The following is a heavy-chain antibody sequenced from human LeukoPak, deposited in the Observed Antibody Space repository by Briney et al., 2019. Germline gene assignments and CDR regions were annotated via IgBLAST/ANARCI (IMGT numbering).Heavy chain of an antibody. J-gene: IGHJ4*02. CDR1: GYTFICYY. CDR2: INPNTGGT. V-gene: IGHV1-2*02. D-gene: IGHD6-19*01. Sequence: ASVKDSCKASGYTFICYYIHWVRQAPGQGLEWMGWINPNTGGTKNAQKFLGRVTMTRDTSISTVYMELSRLRSDDTAVYYCTRGRGWGNFDSWGQGILVTVSS. CDR3: TRGRGWGNFDS.